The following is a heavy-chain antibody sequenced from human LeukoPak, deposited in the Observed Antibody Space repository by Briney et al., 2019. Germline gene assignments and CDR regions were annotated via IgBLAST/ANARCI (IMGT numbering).Heavy chain of an antibody. Sequence: HTGGSLRLSCAASGFTFRSYGMHWVRQAPGKGLEWVAFTRYDGNNKYYADSVKGRFTISRDNSKNTVYLQMNSLRAEDTAVYYCAELGITMIGGVWGKGTTVTISS. J-gene: IGHJ6*04. CDR3: AELGITMIGGV. CDR1: GFTFRSYG. V-gene: IGHV3-30*02. CDR2: TRYDGNNK. D-gene: IGHD3-10*02.